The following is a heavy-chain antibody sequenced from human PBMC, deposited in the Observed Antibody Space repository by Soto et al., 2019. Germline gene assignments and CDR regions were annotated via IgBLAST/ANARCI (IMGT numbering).Heavy chain of an antibody. D-gene: IGHD7-27*01. J-gene: IGHJ4*02. Sequence: PSETLSLTCTVSGDSMSGYYWTWFRQPPGKGLEWIGYIYYTGSTKYNPPLKSRVTVSLDTSKNQFSLILNSLTAADTAVYYCARITRSPNSGYFDYWGQGALVTVSS. CDR2: IYYTGST. CDR1: GDSMSGYY. V-gene: IGHV4-59*01. CDR3: ARITRSPNSGYFDY.